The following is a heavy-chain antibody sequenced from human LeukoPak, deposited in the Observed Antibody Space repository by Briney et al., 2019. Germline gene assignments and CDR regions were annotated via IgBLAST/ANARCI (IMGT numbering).Heavy chain of an antibody. CDR1: GDSVSGYY. J-gene: IGHJ5*02. D-gene: IGHD3-3*01. CDR3: ARASITIFGVGGNNWFDP. V-gene: IGHV4-59*02. CDR2: THHSGNT. Sequence: SETLSLTCIVSGDSVSGYYWNWIRQPPGKGLEWIGYTHHSGNTLYNPSLKSRVTTSVDTSKNQFSLSLSSVTAADTAVYYCARASITIFGVGGNNWFDPWGQGTLVTVSS.